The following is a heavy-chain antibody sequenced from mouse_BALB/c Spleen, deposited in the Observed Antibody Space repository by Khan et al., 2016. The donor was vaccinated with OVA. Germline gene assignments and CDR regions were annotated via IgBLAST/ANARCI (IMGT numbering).Heavy chain of an antibody. Sequence: VQLQQSGAELVRPGVSVKISCKGSGYTFTDFTLHWVKQSHAMSLEWIGVISTYYGDATYNQRFKDKATMTVDKSSSTAYMELARLTSEDSAIYDRRGGGGGNRFAYWGQGTLVTVSA. CDR2: ISTYYGDA. J-gene: IGHJ3*01. CDR1: GYTFTDFT. V-gene: IGHV1S137*01. CDR3: RGGGGGNRFAY.